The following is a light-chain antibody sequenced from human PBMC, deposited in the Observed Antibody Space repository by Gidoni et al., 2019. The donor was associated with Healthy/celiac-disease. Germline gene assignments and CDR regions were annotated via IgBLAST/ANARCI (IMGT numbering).Light chain of an antibody. V-gene: IGKV3-15*01. CDR1: QSVSSN. J-gene: IGKJ2*01. CDR3: QQYNNWPPYT. CDR2: GAS. Sequence: EIVMTQSSSTLSVSPGERATLSCRDSQSVSSNLAWNQQKPGPAPRLLIYGASTRATGIPARFSCSGSGTEFALTISSRQSEDFAVYYCQQYNNWPPYTFGQGTKLEIK.